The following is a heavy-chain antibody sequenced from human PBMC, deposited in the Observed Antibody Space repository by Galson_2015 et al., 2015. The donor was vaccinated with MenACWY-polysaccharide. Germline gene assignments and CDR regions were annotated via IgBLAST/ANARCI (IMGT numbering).Heavy chain of an antibody. CDR2: ISGSGGST. Sequence: SLRLSCAASGFTFSSYGMSWVRQAPGKGLEWVSSISGSGGSTFYAGSVKGRFTISRDNSKNTLSLQVNSLRAEDTAKYYCAKDLRVGATAGSELDFWGQGTLVTVS. D-gene: IGHD1-26*01. CDR3: AKDLRVGATAGSELDF. CDR1: GFTFSSYG. J-gene: IGHJ4*02. V-gene: IGHV3-23*01.